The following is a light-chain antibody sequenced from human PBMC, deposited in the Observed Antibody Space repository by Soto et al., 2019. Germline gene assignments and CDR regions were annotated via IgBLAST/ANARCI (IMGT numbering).Light chain of an antibody. CDR3: QQYGSSRT. V-gene: IGKV3-20*01. CDR2: GAS. CDR1: QSVTSSY. J-gene: IGKJ1*01. Sequence: EIVLTQSPGTLSLSPGEGATLSCRASQSVTSSYLAWYQQKPGQAPRLLIYGASIRATGIPDRFSGSGSGTDVTLTISRLEPEDCAVYYCQQYGSSRTFGQGTRVEIK.